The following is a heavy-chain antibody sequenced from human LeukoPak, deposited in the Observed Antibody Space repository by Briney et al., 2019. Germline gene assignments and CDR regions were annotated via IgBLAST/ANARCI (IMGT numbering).Heavy chain of an antibody. CDR2: VYPGDSHT. J-gene: IGHJ5*01. CDR1: GYSFTNNW. Sequence: GESLKISCKGSGYSFTNNWIGWVRHMPGKGLDWMAIVYPGDSHTKYNPSFQGQVTISADKSSSTAYLQWISLRASDTAIYYCVRAPTCSSGSCYPNWFDSWGLGTLVTVSS. CDR3: VRAPTCSSGSCYPNWFDS. V-gene: IGHV5-51*01. D-gene: IGHD2-15*01.